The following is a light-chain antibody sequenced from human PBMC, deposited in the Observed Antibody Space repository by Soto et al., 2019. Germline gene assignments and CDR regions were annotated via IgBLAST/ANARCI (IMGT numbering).Light chain of an antibody. CDR3: QQYYSYPWT. V-gene: IGKV1-8*01. CDR1: QGISSY. CDR2: AAS. J-gene: IGKJ1*01. Sequence: AIRMTQSPSSLSASTGDRVTITCRASQGISSYLAWYQQKPGKAPKLLIYAASTLQSGVPSRFSGSGSGTDFTLTISCLPSEDFANYYCQQYYSYPWTFGQGTKVDIK.